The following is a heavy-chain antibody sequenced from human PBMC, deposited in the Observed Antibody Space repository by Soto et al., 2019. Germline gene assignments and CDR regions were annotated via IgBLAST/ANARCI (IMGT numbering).Heavy chain of an antibody. J-gene: IGHJ4*02. V-gene: IGHV3-48*01. CDR1: GLTFSGDS. D-gene: IGHD2-8*02. CDR3: AKDNRMTPGHYFDY. Sequence: GGSLRLSCVASGLTFSGDSINWVRQAPGKGLEWVSYISGSSKTIHYADSVKGRFTISRDNSKNTLYLQMNSLRAEDTAVYYCAKDNRMTPGHYFDYWGQGTLVTVSS. CDR2: ISGSSKTI.